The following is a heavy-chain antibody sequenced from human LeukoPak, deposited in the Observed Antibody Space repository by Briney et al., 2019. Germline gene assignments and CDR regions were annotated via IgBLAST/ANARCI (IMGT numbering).Heavy chain of an antibody. V-gene: IGHV7-4-1*02. CDR1: GYRFTNYA. CDR2: INTNTGNP. D-gene: IGHD6-6*01. CDR3: ARGLGSGAAPSEWIDP. Sequence: ASVKVSCKASGYRFTNYAMNWVRQAPGQGLGWMGWINTNTGNPTYGQGFTGRFVFSLDTSVSTAYLQISSLKAEDTAVFYCARGLGSGAAPSEWIDPWGQGTLVTVSS. J-gene: IGHJ5*02.